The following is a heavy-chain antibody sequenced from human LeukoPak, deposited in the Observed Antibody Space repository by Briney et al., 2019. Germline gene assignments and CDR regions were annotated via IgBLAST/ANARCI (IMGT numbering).Heavy chain of an antibody. CDR3: AKLIRQLVDS. D-gene: IGHD6-13*01. V-gene: IGHV3-30*18. J-gene: IGHJ4*02. Sequence: GGSLRLSCAASGFTFSSYGMHWVRQAPGKGLEWVAVISYDGSNKYYADSVKGRFTISRDNSKNTLYLQMNSLRAEDTAIYYCAKLIRQLVDSWGQGTLVTVSS. CDR2: ISYDGSNK. CDR1: GFTFSSYG.